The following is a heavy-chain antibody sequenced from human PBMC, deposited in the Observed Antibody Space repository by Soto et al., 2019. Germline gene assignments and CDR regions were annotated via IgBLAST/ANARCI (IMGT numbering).Heavy chain of an antibody. D-gene: IGHD4-17*01. V-gene: IGHV4-59*01. CDR3: ARVTPGDYLDY. CDR2: IYNSGST. J-gene: IGHJ4*02. CDR1: GGSISSYY. Sequence: SSETLSLTCTVSGGSISSYYYSWIRQPPGKALEWIGLIYNSGSTTYNPSLNSRVTISIDTSKNQFSLKLSSVTAADTAVYYCARVTPGDYLDYWGQGTLVTVSS.